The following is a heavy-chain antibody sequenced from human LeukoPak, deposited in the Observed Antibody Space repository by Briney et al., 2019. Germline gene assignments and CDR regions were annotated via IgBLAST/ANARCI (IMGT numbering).Heavy chain of an antibody. Sequence: ASVKVSCKASGYTFTSYGIGWVRQAPGQGLEWLGWISTYNGNTHYAQKLQGRVTMTTDTSTTTAYMELRSLRSDDTAVYYCARVRNLLWFGEFRFWGQGTLVTVSS. CDR3: ARVRNLLWFGEFRF. CDR2: ISTYNGNT. V-gene: IGHV1-18*01. CDR1: GYTFTSYG. D-gene: IGHD3-10*01. J-gene: IGHJ4*02.